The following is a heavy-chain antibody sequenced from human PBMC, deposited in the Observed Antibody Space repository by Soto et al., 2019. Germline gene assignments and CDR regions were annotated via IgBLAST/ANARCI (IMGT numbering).Heavy chain of an antibody. CDR1: GYTFTSYY. CDR3: ARANHCSSTSCYTKYYYYYGMDV. V-gene: IGHV1-46*01. D-gene: IGHD2-2*01. J-gene: IGHJ6*02. Sequence: ASVKVSCKASGYTFTSYYMHWVRQAPGQGLEWMGIINPSGGSTNYAQKFQGRVTMTRDTSISTAYMELSRLRSDDTAVYYCARANHCSSTSCYTKYYYYYGMDVWGQGTTVTVSS. CDR2: INPSGGST.